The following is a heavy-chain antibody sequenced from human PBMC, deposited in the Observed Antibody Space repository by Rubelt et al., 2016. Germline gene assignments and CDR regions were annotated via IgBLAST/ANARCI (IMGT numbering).Heavy chain of an antibody. CDR2: INHSGST. V-gene: IGHV4-38-2*02. Sequence: QVQLQESGPGLVKPSETLSLTCTVSGYSISSGYYWGWIRQPPGKGLEWIGEINHSGSTNYNPSLKSRVTISVDTSKNQFSLKLSSVTAADTAVYYCARGGRRRSVGDYWGQGTLVTVSS. CDR1: GYSISSGYY. D-gene: IGHD1-26*01. CDR3: ARGGRRRSVGDY. J-gene: IGHJ4*02.